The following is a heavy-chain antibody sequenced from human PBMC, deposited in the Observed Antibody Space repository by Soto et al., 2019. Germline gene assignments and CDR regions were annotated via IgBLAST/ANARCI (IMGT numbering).Heavy chain of an antibody. J-gene: IGHJ4*02. V-gene: IGHV3-73*01. CDR1: GFVFKDSS. CDR2: IRDRAYNYAT. CDR3: TRLISAAQDY. D-gene: IGHD3-10*01. Sequence: QPGGSLRLSCAASGFVFKDSSIHWVRQASGKGLEWVGRIRDRAYNYATTYAASVEGRFTISRDDSDNTAYLHMSSLKTEDTAIYYCTRLISAAQDYWGQGTLVTVSS.